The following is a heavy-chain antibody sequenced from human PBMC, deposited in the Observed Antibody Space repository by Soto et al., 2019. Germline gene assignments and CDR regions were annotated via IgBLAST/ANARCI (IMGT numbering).Heavy chain of an antibody. CDR1: GGSISSYY. CDR2: IYYSGST. J-gene: IGHJ6*03. D-gene: IGHD1-26*01. V-gene: IGHV4-59*08. CDR3: ATSARASRYYYYYMDV. Sequence: SETLSLTCTVSGGSISSYYWSWIRQPPGKGLEWIGYIYYSGSTNYNPSLKSRVTISVDTSKNQFSLKLSSVTAADTAVYHCATSARASRYYYYYMDVWGKGTTVTVSS.